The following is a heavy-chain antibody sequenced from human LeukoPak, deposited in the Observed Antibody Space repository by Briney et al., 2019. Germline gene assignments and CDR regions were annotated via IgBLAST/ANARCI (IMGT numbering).Heavy chain of an antibody. J-gene: IGHJ5*02. Sequence: GGSLRLSCAASGFKFDDYGMSWVRQAPGKGPEWVCDINWNGAWTGYADSVKGRFTISRDNAKNSLYLQMNSLRAEDTALYYCAGYYYDSSRGFDLWGQGTLVTVSA. CDR2: INWNGAWT. D-gene: IGHD3-22*01. CDR1: GFKFDDYG. V-gene: IGHV3-20*04. CDR3: AGYYYDSSRGFDL.